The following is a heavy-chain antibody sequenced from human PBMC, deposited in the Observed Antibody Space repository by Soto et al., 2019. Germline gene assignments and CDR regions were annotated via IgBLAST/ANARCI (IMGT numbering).Heavy chain of an antibody. CDR1: GGSIGRHY. CDR2: IYYSGST. CDR3: ARGPSDGFDI. Sequence: PSESLSLACTVSGGSIGRHYWGWIRQPPGKGLEWIGYIYYSGSTDYNPSLKSRVTISVDTSKIQFSLRLRSVTTADTAVYYCARGPSDGFDIWGQGTMVTVSS. V-gene: IGHV4-59*11. J-gene: IGHJ3*02.